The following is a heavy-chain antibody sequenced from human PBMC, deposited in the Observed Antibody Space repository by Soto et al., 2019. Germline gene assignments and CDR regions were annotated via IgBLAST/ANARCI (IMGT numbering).Heavy chain of an antibody. CDR1: GGSINSYY. V-gene: IGHV4-59*01. D-gene: IGHD2-8*01. CDR2: IYYSGST. CDR3: ARTLGRCTNGVCSPYYYYYGMDV. Sequence: PSETLSLTCTVSGGSINSYYWSWIRQPPGKGLEWIGYIYYSGSTNYNPSLKSRVTISVDTSKNQFSLKLSSVTAADTAVYYCARTLGRCTNGVCSPYYYYYGMDVWGQGTTVTVS. J-gene: IGHJ6*02.